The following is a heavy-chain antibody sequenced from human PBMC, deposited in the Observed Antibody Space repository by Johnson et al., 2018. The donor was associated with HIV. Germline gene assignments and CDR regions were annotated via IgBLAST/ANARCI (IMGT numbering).Heavy chain of an antibody. CDR3: ANTGIDAFDI. CDR1: GFTFDDYA. J-gene: IGHJ3*02. V-gene: IGHV3-9*01. CDR2: ISWNGGSI. D-gene: IGHD2-8*02. Sequence: VQLVESGGGLVQPGRSLRLSCAASGFTFDDYAMHWVRQAPGKGLAWVSGISWNGGSIGYADSVKGRFSISRDNAKNSLYLQMNSLRVEDTALYYCANTGIDAFDIWGQGTMVTVSS.